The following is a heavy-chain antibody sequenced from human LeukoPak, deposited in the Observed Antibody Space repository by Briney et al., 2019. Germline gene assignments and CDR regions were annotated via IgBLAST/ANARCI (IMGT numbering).Heavy chain of an antibody. CDR1: GGSISSGGYY. CDR3: ARSGGSAGGY. CDR2: IHQSGST. V-gene: IGHV4-30-2*01. D-gene: IGHD6-25*01. J-gene: IGHJ4*02. Sequence: SQTLSLTCTVSGGSISSGGYYWSWTQQPPGKGLEWIGYIHQSGSTYYNPSLNSRVTISVDRSKNQFSLILTSVTAADTAVYYCARSGGSAGGYWGQGTLVTVSS.